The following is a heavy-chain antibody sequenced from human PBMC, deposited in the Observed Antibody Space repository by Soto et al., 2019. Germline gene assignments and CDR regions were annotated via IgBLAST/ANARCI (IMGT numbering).Heavy chain of an antibody. CDR1: GVSISSGGYY. CDR2: IYYSGST. J-gene: IGHJ5*02. CDR3: ARDSWSGYSNWFDP. Sequence: PSETLSLTCTVSGVSISSGGYYWTWIRQHPQKGLEWIGHIYYSGSTYYNPSLKSRVTISVDTSKNQFSLKLSSVTAADTAVYYCARDSWSGYSNWFDPWGQGTLVTVSS. V-gene: IGHV4-31*03. D-gene: IGHD3-3*01.